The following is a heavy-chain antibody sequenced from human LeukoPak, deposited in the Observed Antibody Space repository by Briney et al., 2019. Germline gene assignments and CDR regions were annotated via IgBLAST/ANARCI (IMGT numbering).Heavy chain of an antibody. V-gene: IGHV3-23*01. CDR2: ISGSGGST. D-gene: IGHD7-27*01. CDR3: VRVRNWAYHYSDY. J-gene: IGHJ4*02. Sequence: GGSLRLSCAASGFTFSSYAMSWVRQAPGKGLEWVSAISGSGGSTYYADSVKGRFTISRDNSKNTLYLQMNSLRAEDTAFYHCVRVRNWAYHYSDYWGQGTLVTASS. CDR1: GFTFSSYA.